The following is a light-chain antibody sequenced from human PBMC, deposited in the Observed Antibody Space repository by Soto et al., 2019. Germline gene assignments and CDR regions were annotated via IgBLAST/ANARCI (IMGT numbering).Light chain of an antibody. V-gene: IGLV2-14*01. CDR2: EVT. J-gene: IGLJ1*01. Sequence: QSVLTQPASVSGSPGQSITFSCTGTGSDVGGYNYVSWYQQYPGKAPKLIIYEVTNRPSGVSNRFSGSKSGNTASLTISGLQDEDEADYYCAAWDDSLNGRYVFGTGTKGTVL. CDR3: AAWDDSLNGRYV. CDR1: GSDVGGYNY.